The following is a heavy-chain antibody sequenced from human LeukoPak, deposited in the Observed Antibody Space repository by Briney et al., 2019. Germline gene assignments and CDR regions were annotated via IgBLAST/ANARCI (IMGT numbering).Heavy chain of an antibody. CDR2: ISGSGGST. J-gene: IGHJ4*02. Sequence: ETLSLTCTVSGGSISSYYWSWVRQAPGKGLEWVSAISGSGGSTYYADSVKGRFTISRDNSKNTLYLQMNSLRAEDTAVYYCARVSFGVDDYWGQGTLVTVSS. D-gene: IGHD3-3*01. V-gene: IGHV3-23*01. CDR1: GGSISSYY. CDR3: ARVSFGVDDY.